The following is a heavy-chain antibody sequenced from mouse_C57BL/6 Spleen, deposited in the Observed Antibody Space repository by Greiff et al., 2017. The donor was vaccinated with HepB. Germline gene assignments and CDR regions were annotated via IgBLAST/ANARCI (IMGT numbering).Heavy chain of an antibody. D-gene: IGHD2-1*01. CDR3: ARGGGNPSYAMDY. CDR2: IDPSDSET. CDR1: GYTFTSYW. V-gene: IGHV1-52*01. Sequence: QVQLKQPGAELVRPGSSVKLSCKASGYTFTSYWMHWVKQRPIQGLEWIGNIDPSDSETHYNQKFKDKATLTVDKSSSTAYMQLSSLTSEDSAVYYCARGGGNPSYAMDYWGQGTSVTVSS. J-gene: IGHJ4*01.